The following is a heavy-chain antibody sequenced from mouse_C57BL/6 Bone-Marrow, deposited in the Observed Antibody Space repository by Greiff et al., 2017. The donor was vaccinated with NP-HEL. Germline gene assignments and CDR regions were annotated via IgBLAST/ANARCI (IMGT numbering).Heavy chain of an antibody. CDR1: GYTFTSYW. J-gene: IGHJ3*01. Sequence: QVQLQQPGAELVRPGTSVKLSCKASGYTFTSYWMHWVKQRPGQGLEWIGVIDPSDSYTNYNQKFKGKATLTVDTSSSTAYMQLSSLTSEDSAVYYCAFYYYGCRGFAYWGQGTLVTVSA. D-gene: IGHD1-1*01. CDR3: AFYYYGCRGFAY. CDR2: IDPSDSYT. V-gene: IGHV1-59*01.